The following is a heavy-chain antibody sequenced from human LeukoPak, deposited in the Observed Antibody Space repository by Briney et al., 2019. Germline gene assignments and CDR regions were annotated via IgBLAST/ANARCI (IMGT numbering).Heavy chain of an antibody. CDR2: IKEDGSDI. J-gene: IGHJ6*02. V-gene: IGHV3-7*01. D-gene: IGHD3-10*01. CDR3: ARSTVRGVAHYYYYGMDV. CDR1: GFTFSRFW. Sequence: GGSLRLSCATSGFTFSRFWMIWVRQPPGKGLEWVASIKEDGSDIYYADSVRARFTISRDNANNTLFLQMLSLRAEDTAVYYCARSTVRGVAHYYYYGMDVWGQGTTVTVSS.